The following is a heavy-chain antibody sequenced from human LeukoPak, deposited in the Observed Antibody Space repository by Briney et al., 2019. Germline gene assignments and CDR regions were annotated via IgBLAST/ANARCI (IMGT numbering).Heavy chain of an antibody. Sequence: PGGCLRLSCAASVFTFSSHWMHWVRQAPWKGLVWVSRINSDGSITSYADSVKGRFTISRDNAKDTLYLQMNSLRAEDAAVYYCASPMWDTAIHDYWGQGTLVTVSS. CDR3: ASPMWDTAIHDY. J-gene: IGHJ4*02. CDR2: INSDGSIT. CDR1: VFTFSSHW. V-gene: IGHV3-74*01. D-gene: IGHD5-18*01.